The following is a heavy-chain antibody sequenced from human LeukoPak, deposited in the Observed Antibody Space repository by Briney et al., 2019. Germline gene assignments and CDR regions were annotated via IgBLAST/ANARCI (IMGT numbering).Heavy chain of an antibody. V-gene: IGHV3-48*01. Sequence: RGSLRLSCAASGFTFSSLSMKWVRQAPGKGLEWVSYISSSSSAIYYAESVKGRFTISRDNAKNSLYLQMNSLRAEDTAVYYCAKALSSSSWFAVNAFDIWGQGTMVTVSS. J-gene: IGHJ3*02. D-gene: IGHD6-13*01. CDR3: AKALSSSSWFAVNAFDI. CDR1: GFTFSSLS. CDR2: ISSSSSAI.